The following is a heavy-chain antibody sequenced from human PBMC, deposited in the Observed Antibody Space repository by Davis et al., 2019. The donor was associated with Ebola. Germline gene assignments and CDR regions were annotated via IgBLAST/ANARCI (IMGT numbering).Heavy chain of an antibody. CDR1: GYSFTGNY. Sequence: AASVKVSCKASGYSFTGNYVQWVRQAPGQGLEWMGRIIPILGIANYAQKFQGRVTITADKSTSTAYMELSSLRSEDTAVYYCARQRWELSSGLSAFDIWGQGTMVTVSS. CDR2: IIPILGIA. J-gene: IGHJ3*02. CDR3: ARQRWELSSGLSAFDI. V-gene: IGHV1-69*02. D-gene: IGHD1-26*01.